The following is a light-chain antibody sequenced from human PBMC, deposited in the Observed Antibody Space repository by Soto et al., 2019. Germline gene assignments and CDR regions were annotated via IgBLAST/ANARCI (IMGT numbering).Light chain of an antibody. J-gene: IGKJ5*01. CDR1: QSISNY. Sequence: EIQMTQSPSSLSASVGDRVTLTCRASQSISNYLNWYQQKAGMDPKLLIYAATTLQRGVPSRFSGSGSGTDFTLTITSLQTEDFAIYLCQQSYNITPPFGQRTRLAIK. CDR3: QQSYNITPP. CDR2: AAT. V-gene: IGKV1-39*01.